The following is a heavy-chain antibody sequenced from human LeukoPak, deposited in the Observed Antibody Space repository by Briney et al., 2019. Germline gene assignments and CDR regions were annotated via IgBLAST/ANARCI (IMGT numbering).Heavy chain of an antibody. D-gene: IGHD3-22*01. Sequence: PSETLSLTCTVSGGSISSYYWSWIRQPPGKGLEWIGCIYYSGSTNYNPSLKSRVTISVDTSKNQFSLKLSSVTAADTAVYYCASRSPSSDSSGYPYYFDYWGQGTLVTVSS. J-gene: IGHJ4*02. V-gene: IGHV4-59*08. CDR1: GGSISSYY. CDR3: ASRSPSSDSSGYPYYFDY. CDR2: IYYSGST.